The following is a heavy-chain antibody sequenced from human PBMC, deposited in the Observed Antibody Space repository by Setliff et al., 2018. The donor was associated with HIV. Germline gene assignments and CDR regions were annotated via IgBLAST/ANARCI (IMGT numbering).Heavy chain of an antibody. V-gene: IGHV3-48*03. D-gene: IGHD3-22*01. J-gene: IGHJ3*02. CDR1: GFIFSSYE. Sequence: GGSLRLSCAASGFIFSSYEMNWVRQAPGKGLEWVSYINSYGSYTNYADSVKGRFTISRDNAKNSLYLQMNSLRAEDTAVYCCARSKGHLYYDDDTGYVLRAFDIWGQGTMVTVSS. CDR3: ARSKGHLYYDDDTGYVLRAFDI. CDR2: INSYGSYT.